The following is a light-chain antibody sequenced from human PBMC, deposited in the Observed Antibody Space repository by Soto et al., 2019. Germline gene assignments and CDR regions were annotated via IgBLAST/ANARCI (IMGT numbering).Light chain of an antibody. J-gene: IGLJ1*01. CDR1: NSDIGGYNM. CDR3: SSYTRAKTYV. V-gene: IGLV2-14*01. Sequence: QSALTQPASVSGSPGQSITISCTGTNSDIGGYNMVSWYQQHPRKAPKLMIYEVTNRPSGISGRFSASKSGNTASLIISGLQAEDEGDYYCSSYTRAKTYVFGTGTKVTVL. CDR2: EVT.